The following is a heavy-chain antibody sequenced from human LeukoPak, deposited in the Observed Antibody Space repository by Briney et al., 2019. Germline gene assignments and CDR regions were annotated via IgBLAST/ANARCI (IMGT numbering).Heavy chain of an antibody. V-gene: IGHV4-61*01. J-gene: IGHJ4*02. Sequence: KASETLSLTCTVSGGSVSSGSYYWSWIRQPPGKGLEWIGYIYYSGSTNYNPSLKSRVTISVDTSKNQFSLKLSSVTAADTAVYYCARYTPRYCSGGSCYYDFDYWGQGTLVTVSS. D-gene: IGHD2-15*01. CDR2: IYYSGST. CDR3: ARYTPRYCSGGSCYYDFDY. CDR1: GGSVSSGSYY.